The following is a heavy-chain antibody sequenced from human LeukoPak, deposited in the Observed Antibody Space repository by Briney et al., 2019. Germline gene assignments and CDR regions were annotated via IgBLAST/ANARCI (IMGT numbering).Heavy chain of an antibody. J-gene: IGHJ3*02. CDR1: GFTFSSYS. CDR3: ARDIAVGALDAFDI. V-gene: IGHV3-21*01. D-gene: IGHD2-21*01. Sequence: PGGSLRLSCAASGFTFSSYSMNWVRQAPGKGLEWVSSISSSSSYIYYADSVKGRFTISRDNAKNSLYLQMNSLRAEDTAVYYCARDIAVGALDAFDIWGQGTMVTVSS. CDR2: ISSSSSYI.